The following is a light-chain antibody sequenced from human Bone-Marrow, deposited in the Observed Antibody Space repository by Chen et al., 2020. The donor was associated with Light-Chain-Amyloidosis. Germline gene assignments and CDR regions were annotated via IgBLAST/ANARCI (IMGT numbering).Light chain of an antibody. CDR1: DLPTKY. J-gene: IGLJ2*01. V-gene: IGLV3-25*03. CDR3: QSADSSGTYEVI. CDR2: SDT. Sequence: SYELTQPPSVSVSPGQTARITCSGDDLPTKYAYWYQQKPGQAPVLVIHSDTERPSGISERFSGYGSWTTATLTVSGVQAEDEADYHCQSADSSGTYEVIFGGGTKLTVL.